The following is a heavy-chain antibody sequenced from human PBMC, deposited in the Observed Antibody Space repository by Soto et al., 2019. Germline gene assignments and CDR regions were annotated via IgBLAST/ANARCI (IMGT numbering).Heavy chain of an antibody. CDR1: GGSMISYY. D-gene: IGHD6-19*01. CDR3: ARQSSGWYNWFDP. CDR2: IYYAGST. Sequence: SETLSLTCTVSGGSMISYYWSWIQQPPGRGLEWIGFIYYAGSTKYNPSLNSRVTISVDTSKNQFSLKLSSVTAAETAVYYCARQSSGWYNWFDPWGQGTLVTVSS. J-gene: IGHJ5*02. V-gene: IGHV4-59*08.